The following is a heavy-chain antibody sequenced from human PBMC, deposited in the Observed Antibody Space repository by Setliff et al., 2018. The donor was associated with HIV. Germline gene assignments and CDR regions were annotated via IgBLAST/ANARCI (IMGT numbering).Heavy chain of an antibody. Sequence: ASVKVSCKTSGYTFTTYAIHWVRQAPGQRLEWMGWISGYNADTDYAQKFQGRVSMTTDISTNTAYMELRSLRSDDTAVYYCARGEGSGWDTVEENYYNLDVWGPGTTVTVSS. CDR1: GYTFTTYA. CDR3: ARGEGSGWDTVEENYYNLDV. CDR2: ISGYNADT. D-gene: IGHD6-19*01. J-gene: IGHJ6*02. V-gene: IGHV1-18*01.